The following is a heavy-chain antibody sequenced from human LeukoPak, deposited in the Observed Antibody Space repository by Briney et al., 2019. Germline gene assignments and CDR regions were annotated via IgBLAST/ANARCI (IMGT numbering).Heavy chain of an antibody. J-gene: IGHJ4*02. Sequence: SETLSLTCTVSGGSISNYYWSWIRQPPGKELEWIGYIYYSGSTNYNPSLKSRVTISVDTSKNQFSLKLSSVTAADTSVYYCARDFNTVTATYFDYWGQGTLVTVSS. V-gene: IGHV4-59*12. CDR1: GGSISNYY. CDR2: IYYSGST. D-gene: IGHD4-17*01. CDR3: ARDFNTVTATYFDY.